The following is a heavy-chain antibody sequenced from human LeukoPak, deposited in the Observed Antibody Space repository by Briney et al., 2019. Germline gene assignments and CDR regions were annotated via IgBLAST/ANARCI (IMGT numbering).Heavy chain of an antibody. CDR3: ARVVNTHFDY. CDR2: IKGDRSTT. CDR1: GFTLSSYW. Sequence: PGGSLTLLCAASGFTLSSYWMLCVRQATGKGVVLVSRIKGDRSTTTYADSVKGRFTISRDNAKNTLYLQMNSLRAEDAAVYYCARVVNTHFDYWGQGTLVTVSS. V-gene: IGHV3-74*01. D-gene: IGHD2-2*02. J-gene: IGHJ4*02.